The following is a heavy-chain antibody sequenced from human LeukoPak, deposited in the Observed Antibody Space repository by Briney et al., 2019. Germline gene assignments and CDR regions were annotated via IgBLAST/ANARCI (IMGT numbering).Heavy chain of an antibody. J-gene: IGHJ4*02. CDR2: VYSTGST. D-gene: IGHD5-24*01. CDR3: ARGRDGYEYFDY. V-gene: IGHV4-4*07. CDR1: GGSISSYY. Sequence: SETLSLTCTVPGGSISSYYWSWIRQPAGKGLEWIGRVYSTGSTNYNPSLKSRVTVSVDTSKNQFSLKLSSVTTADTAVYYCARGRDGYEYFDYWGQGTLVTVSS.